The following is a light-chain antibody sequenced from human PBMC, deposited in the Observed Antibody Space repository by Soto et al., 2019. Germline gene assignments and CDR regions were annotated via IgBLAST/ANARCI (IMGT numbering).Light chain of an antibody. V-gene: IGKV3-20*01. J-gene: IGKJ2*01. CDR2: GAS. CDR1: QSVSSSY. CDR3: QQYGSSPYT. Sequence: EIVLTQSPGTLSLSPGERATLSCRASQSVSSSYLAWYQQKPGQAPRLLIYGASSRATGIPARFSDSGSGTDFTLTISRLEPEDFAVYYCQQYGSSPYTFGQGTKLEIK.